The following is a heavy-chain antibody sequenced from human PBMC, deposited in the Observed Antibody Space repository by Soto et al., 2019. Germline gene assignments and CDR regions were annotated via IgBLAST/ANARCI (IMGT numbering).Heavy chain of an antibody. D-gene: IGHD3-22*01. CDR3: ARGSSGYYYYYGMDV. CDR2: INHSGST. Sequence: SETLSLTCAVYGGSFSGYYWSWIRQPPGKGLEWIGEINHSGSTNYNPSLKSRVTISVDTSKNQFSLKLSSVTAADTAVYYCARGSSGYYYYYGMDVWGQGTTVTVSS. J-gene: IGHJ6*02. CDR1: GGSFSGYY. V-gene: IGHV4-34*01.